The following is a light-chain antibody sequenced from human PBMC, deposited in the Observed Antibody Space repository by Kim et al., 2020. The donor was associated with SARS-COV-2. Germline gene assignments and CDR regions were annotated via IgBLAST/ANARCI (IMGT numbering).Light chain of an antibody. CDR2: DND. Sequence: QPVLTQPPSTSGTPGQRVTISCSGSSSNLGSHSVNWYQQLPGTAPKLLIYDNDKRPSGTPDRFSGSKSGTSASLAISGLQSEDEADYYCAAWDDSLNDVVFGGGTQLTVL. J-gene: IGLJ2*01. CDR1: SSNLGSHS. V-gene: IGLV1-44*01. CDR3: AAWDDSLNDVV.